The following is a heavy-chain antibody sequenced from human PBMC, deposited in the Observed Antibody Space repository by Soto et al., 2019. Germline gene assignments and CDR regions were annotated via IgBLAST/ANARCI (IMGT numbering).Heavy chain of an antibody. CDR2: INHSGST. CDR3: ARYRRYCSGGSCYPLVWFDP. D-gene: IGHD2-15*01. Sequence: SETLSLTCAVYGGSFSGYYWSWIRQPPGKGLEWIGEINHSGSTNYNPSLKSRVTISVDTSKNQFSLKLSSVTAADTAVYYCARYRRYCSGGSCYPLVWFDPWGQGTLVTVSS. CDR1: GGSFSGYY. V-gene: IGHV4-34*01. J-gene: IGHJ5*02.